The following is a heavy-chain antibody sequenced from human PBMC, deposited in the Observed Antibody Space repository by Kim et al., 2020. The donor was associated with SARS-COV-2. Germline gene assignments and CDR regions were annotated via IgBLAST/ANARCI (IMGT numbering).Heavy chain of an antibody. D-gene: IGHD2-2*01. CDR3: ARIYCSSTSCYRDYGMDV. Sequence: GGSLRLSCAASGFTFSSYAMSWVRQAPGKGLEWVSAISGSGGSTYYADSVKGRFTISRDNSKNTLYLQMNSLRAEDTAVYYCARIYCSSTSCYRDYGMDVWGQGTTVTVSS. J-gene: IGHJ6*02. CDR2: ISGSGGST. V-gene: IGHV3-23*01. CDR1: GFTFSSYA.